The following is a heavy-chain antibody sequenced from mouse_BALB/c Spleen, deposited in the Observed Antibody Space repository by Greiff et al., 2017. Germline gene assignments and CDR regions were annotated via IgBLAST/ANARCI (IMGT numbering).Heavy chain of an antibody. Sequence: EVMLVESGPGLVKPSQSLSLTCTVTGYSITSDYAWNWIRQFPGNKLEWMGYISYSGSTSYNPSLKSRISITRDTSKNQFFLQLNSVTTEDTATYYCARLTTVVATYDYWGQGTTLTVSS. J-gene: IGHJ2*01. CDR2: ISYSGST. CDR3: ARLTTVVATYDY. V-gene: IGHV3-2*02. CDR1: GYSITSDYA. D-gene: IGHD1-1*01.